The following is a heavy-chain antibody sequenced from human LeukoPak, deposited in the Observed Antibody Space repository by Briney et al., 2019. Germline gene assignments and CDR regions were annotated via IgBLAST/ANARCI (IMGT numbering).Heavy chain of an antibody. D-gene: IGHD1-7*01. J-gene: IGHJ4*02. Sequence: GGSLRLSCAASGFTFSSYAMSWVRQAPGKGLEWVSVIYSGGSTYYADSVKGRFTISRHNSKNTLYLQMNSLRAEDTAVYYCARDRTGTADFFDYWGQGTLVTVSS. CDR3: ARDRTGTADFFDY. CDR1: GFTFSSYA. V-gene: IGHV3-66*01. CDR2: IYSGGST.